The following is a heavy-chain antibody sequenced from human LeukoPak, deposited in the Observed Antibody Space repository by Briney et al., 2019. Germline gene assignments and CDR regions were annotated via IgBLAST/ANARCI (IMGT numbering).Heavy chain of an antibody. CDR1: GGSVSSGSYY. CDR3: AREGDL. V-gene: IGHV4-61*01. CDR2: IYYSGST. J-gene: IGHJ2*01. Sequence: PSETLSLTCTVSGGSVSSGSYYWSWIRQPPGKGLEWIGYIYYSGSTNYNPSLKSRVTISVDTSKNQFSLKLSSVTAADTAVYYCAREGDLWGRGTLVTVSS.